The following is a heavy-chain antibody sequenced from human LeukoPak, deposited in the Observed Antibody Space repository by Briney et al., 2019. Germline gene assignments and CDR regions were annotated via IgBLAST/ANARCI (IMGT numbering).Heavy chain of an antibody. Sequence: TSETLSLTCAVYGGSFSGYYWSWIRQPPGKGLEWIGEINHSGSTNYNPSLKSRVTISVDTSKNQFSLKLSSVTAADTAVYYCARSHYSGSYWHRMLGSHFDYWGQGTLVTVSS. CDR3: ARSHYSGSYWHRMLGSHFDY. V-gene: IGHV4-34*01. D-gene: IGHD1-26*01. J-gene: IGHJ4*02. CDR2: INHSGST. CDR1: GGSFSGYY.